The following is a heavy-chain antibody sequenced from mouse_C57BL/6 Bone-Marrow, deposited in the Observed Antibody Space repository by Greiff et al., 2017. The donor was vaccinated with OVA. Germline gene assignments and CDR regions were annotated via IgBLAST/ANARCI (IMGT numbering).Heavy chain of an antibody. CDR2: SRNKANDYTT. Sequence: DVKLVESGGGLVQSGRSLRLSCATSGFTFSDFYMEWVRQAPGKGLEWIAASRNKANDYTTEYSASVKGRFIVSRDTSQSILYLQMNALRAEDTAIYYCARDDDSAWFAYWGQGTLVTVSA. CDR1: GFTFSDFY. J-gene: IGHJ3*01. V-gene: IGHV7-1*01. D-gene: IGHD2-4*01. CDR3: ARDDDSAWFAY.